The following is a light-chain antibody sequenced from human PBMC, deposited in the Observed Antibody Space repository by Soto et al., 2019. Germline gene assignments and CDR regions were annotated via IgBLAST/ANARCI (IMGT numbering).Light chain of an antibody. CDR1: QSVTNSY. CDR2: GAS. Sequence: EIVLTQSPDTLSLSPGERVTLSCRASQSVTNSYLAWYQQKPGQGPRLLIHGASSRATGTPYRFSGSGSGTDFTLTISRLEPEDFAVYYCQQYGATPGTFGQGTKLDIK. J-gene: IGKJ1*01. V-gene: IGKV3-20*01. CDR3: QQYGATPGT.